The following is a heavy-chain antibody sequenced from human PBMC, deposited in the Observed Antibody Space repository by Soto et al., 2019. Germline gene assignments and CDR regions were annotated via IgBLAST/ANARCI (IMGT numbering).Heavy chain of an antibody. Sequence: PSETLSLTCTVSGGSISSSSYYWGWIRQPPGKGLEWIGSIYYSGSTYYNPSIKSRVNISVDTSKNQFSLKLSSVTAADTAVYYCARLAITMVRGVNGMDVWGQGTTVT. CDR1: GGSISSSSYY. CDR2: IYYSGST. D-gene: IGHD3-10*01. V-gene: IGHV4-39*01. J-gene: IGHJ6*02. CDR3: ARLAITMVRGVNGMDV.